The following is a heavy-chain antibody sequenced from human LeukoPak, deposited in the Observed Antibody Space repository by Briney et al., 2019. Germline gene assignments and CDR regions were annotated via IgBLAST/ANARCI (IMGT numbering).Heavy chain of an antibody. CDR2: IKQDGRDT. V-gene: IGHV3-7*03. CDR3: ATSEGY. J-gene: IGHJ4*02. CDR1: GFTLNTHW. Sequence: GGSLRLSCAASGFTLNTHWMSWARQAPGKGLEWVANIKQDGRDTYYVDSVKGRFTISRDNAKNSLNLQMNSLRAEDTAMYYCATSEGYWGQGTLVTVSS.